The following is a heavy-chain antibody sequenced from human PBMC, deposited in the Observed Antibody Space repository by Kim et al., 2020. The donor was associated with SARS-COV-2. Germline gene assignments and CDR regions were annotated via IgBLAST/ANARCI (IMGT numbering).Heavy chain of an antibody. CDR3: AGHEGSRFHRGYCDISRCYGIDY. J-gene: IGHJ4*02. Sequence: SETLSLTCAVSGGSISISSYYWGWIRQPPGKGLEWIGSIYYSGSTYYNPSFKSRVTVSLDTSKNHFSLNLTSVTAADTAVYYCAGHEGSRFHRGYCDISRCYGIDYWGQGTLVTVSS. D-gene: IGHD2-15*01. V-gene: IGHV4-39*01. CDR2: IYYSGST. CDR1: GGSISISSYY.